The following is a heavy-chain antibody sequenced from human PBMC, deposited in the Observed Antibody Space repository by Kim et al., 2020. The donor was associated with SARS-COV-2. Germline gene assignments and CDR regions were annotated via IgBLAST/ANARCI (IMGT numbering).Heavy chain of an antibody. V-gene: IGHV3-23*01. CDR1: GFTFSSYA. CDR3: AKHAHYCSSTSCYEYWYFDL. D-gene: IGHD2-2*01. CDR2: ISGSGGST. Sequence: GGSLRLSCAASGFTFSSYAMSWVRQAPGKGLEWVSAISGSGGSTYYADSVKGRFTISRDNSKNTLYLQMNSLRAEDTAVYYCAKHAHYCSSTSCYEYWYFDLWGRGTLVTVSS. J-gene: IGHJ2*01.